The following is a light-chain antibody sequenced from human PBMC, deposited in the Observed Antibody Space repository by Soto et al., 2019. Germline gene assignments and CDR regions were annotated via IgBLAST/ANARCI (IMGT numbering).Light chain of an antibody. V-gene: IGKV1-5*03. CDR1: QSLSSW. Sequence: DIQMTQSLSTLSASLRDRVTITCRASQSLSSWLAWYQQKPGKAPKLLIYKASNLESGVPSRFSGSGSGTEFTLTISSLQPDDFATYYCQQYNSYSRTFGQGTKVDIK. J-gene: IGKJ1*01. CDR3: QQYNSYSRT. CDR2: KAS.